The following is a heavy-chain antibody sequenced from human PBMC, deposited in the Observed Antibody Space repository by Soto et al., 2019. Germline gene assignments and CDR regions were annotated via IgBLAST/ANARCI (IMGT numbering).Heavy chain of an antibody. CDR2: IYPGDSDT. J-gene: IGHJ6*02. Sequence: PGESLKISCKGSGYTFTNYWIGWVRQMPGKGREWMGIIYPGDSDTKYNPSFQGQVTISADKSITTTYLRWTSLKASDTAIYYCAASIFYYGMDVWGQGTTVTVSS. CDR3: AASIFYYGMDV. V-gene: IGHV5-51*01. CDR1: GYTFTNYW.